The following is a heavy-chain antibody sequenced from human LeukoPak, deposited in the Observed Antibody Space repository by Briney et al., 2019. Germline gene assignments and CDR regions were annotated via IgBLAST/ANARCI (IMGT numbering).Heavy chain of an antibody. V-gene: IGHV3-23*01. Sequence: GGSLRLSCAASGFTVSSYAMSWVRQAPGKGLEWVSSISGRVGSIYYAESGKGRFTINRDNSKSTLYLQMNSLRAEDTAISYCAKEAVAAAGPFDYWGQGTLVTVSS. J-gene: IGHJ4*02. D-gene: IGHD6-13*01. CDR2: ISGRVGSI. CDR3: AKEAVAAAGPFDY. CDR1: GFTVSSYA.